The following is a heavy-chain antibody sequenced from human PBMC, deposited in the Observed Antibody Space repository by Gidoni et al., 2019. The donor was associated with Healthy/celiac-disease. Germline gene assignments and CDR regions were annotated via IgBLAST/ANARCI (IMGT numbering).Heavy chain of an antibody. CDR2: ISWNSGSI. V-gene: IGHV3-9*01. CDR1: GFTFDDYA. D-gene: IGHD7-27*01. J-gene: IGHJ4*02. CDR3: AKDLTIDFDY. Sequence: EVQLVESGGGLVQPGRSLRLSCAASGFTFDDYAMHWVRQAPGKGLEWVSGISWNSGSIGYADSVKGRFTISRDNAKNSLYLQMNSLRAEDTALYYCAKDLTIDFDYWGQGTLVTVSS.